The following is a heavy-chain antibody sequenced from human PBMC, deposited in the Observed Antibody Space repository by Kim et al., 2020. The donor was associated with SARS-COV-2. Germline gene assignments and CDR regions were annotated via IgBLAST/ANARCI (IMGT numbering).Heavy chain of an antibody. Sequence: GGSLRLSCAASGFTFSSYGMHWVRQAPGKGLEWVAVIWYDGSNKYYADSVKGRFTISRDNSKNTLYLQMNSLRAEDTAVYYCAKAYSSGWYYYYGMDVWGQGTTVTVSS. J-gene: IGHJ6*02. CDR1: GFTFSSYG. D-gene: IGHD6-19*01. CDR3: AKAYSSGWYYYYGMDV. V-gene: IGHV3-33*06. CDR2: IWYDGSNK.